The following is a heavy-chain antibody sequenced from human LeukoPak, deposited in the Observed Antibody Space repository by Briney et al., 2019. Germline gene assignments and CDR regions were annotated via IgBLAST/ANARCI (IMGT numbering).Heavy chain of an antibody. CDR3: ARHGGGYCRTTSCYLFDP. V-gene: IGHV5-51*01. CDR1: GYSFTTYW. CDR2: IYSGDSDT. Sequence: GESLKISCKASGYSFTTYWIGWVRQMPGKGLEWMGIIYSGDSDTKYSPSFQGQVTISADKSISTAYLQWSSLKASDTAMYYCARHGGGYCRTTSCYLFDPWGQGTLVSVS. D-gene: IGHD2-2*01. J-gene: IGHJ5*02.